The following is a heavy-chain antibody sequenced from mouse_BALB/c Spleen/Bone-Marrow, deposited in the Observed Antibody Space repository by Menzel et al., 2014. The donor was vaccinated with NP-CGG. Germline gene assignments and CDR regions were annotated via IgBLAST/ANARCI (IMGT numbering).Heavy chain of an antibody. CDR1: GYTFTSYT. V-gene: IGHV1-4*02. Sequence: VQLQQSAAELARPWASVKMSCKASGYTFTSYTMHWVKQRPGQGLEWIGYINPSSGYTEYNQKFKDKTTLTADKSSSTTYMQLSSLTSEDSAVYYCARSDYDDAMDYWGQGTSVTVSS. D-gene: IGHD2-4*01. CDR3: ARSDYDDAMDY. CDR2: INPSSGYT. J-gene: IGHJ4*01.